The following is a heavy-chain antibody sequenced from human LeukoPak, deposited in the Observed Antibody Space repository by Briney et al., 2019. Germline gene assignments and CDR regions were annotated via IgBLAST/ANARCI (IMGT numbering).Heavy chain of an antibody. Sequence: PGRSLRLSCAASGFTFSSYGMHWVRQAPGKGLEWVAVISYDGSNKYYADSVKGRFTISRDNSKNTLYLQMNSLRAEDTAVYYCAKVGFLFGESYWYFDLWGRGTLVTVSS. CDR3: AKVGFLFGESYWYFDL. D-gene: IGHD3-10*02. V-gene: IGHV3-30*18. J-gene: IGHJ2*01. CDR1: GFTFSSYG. CDR2: ISYDGSNK.